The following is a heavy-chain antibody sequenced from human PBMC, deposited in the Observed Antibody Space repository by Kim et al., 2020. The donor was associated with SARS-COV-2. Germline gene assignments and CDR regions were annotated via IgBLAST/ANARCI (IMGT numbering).Heavy chain of an antibody. D-gene: IGHD2-2*01. CDR1: GGTLSNYA. V-gene: IGHV1-69*13. Sequence: SVKVSCKASGGTLSNYAISWVRQAPGQGLAWMGGVIPMFGTADYAQKFQGRVTITADESTSTAYMELSSLRSEDTALYYCAIGYCSTTSCYRHYYYGMDVWGQGTTVTVSS. J-gene: IGHJ6*02. CDR2: VIPMFGTA. CDR3: AIGYCSTTSCYRHYYYGMDV.